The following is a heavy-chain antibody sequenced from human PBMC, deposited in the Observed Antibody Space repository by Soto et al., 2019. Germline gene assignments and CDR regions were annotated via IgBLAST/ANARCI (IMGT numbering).Heavy chain of an antibody. Sequence: EVQLVESGGGLVQPGGSLTLSCAASGFTFSSYWMHWVRQAPGKGLVWVSRIKSDGRGTSYADSVKGRLTISRDNARNTLYLQMNSLRAEDTAVYFWARGDGDYYDGNGYLGRHWGQGTLVTVSS. CDR1: GFTFSSYW. J-gene: IGHJ4*02. D-gene: IGHD3-22*01. CDR2: IKSDGRGT. CDR3: ARGDGDYYDGNGYLGRH. V-gene: IGHV3-74*01.